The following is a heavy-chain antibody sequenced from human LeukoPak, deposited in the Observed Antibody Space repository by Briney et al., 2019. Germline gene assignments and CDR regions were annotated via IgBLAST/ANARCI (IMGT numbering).Heavy chain of an antibody. CDR2: ISYDGSNK. Sequence: GGSLRLSCAASGFTFSSYAMHWVRQAPGKGLEWVAVISYDGSNKYYADSVKGRFTISRDNSKNTLYLQMNSLRAEDTAAYYCARPVYGGEDAFDIWGQGTMVTVSS. D-gene: IGHD4-23*01. CDR3: ARPVYGGEDAFDI. J-gene: IGHJ3*02. V-gene: IGHV3-30-3*01. CDR1: GFTFSSYA.